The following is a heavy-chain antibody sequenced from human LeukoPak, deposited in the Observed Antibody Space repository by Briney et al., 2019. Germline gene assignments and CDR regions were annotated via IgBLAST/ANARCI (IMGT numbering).Heavy chain of an antibody. Sequence: PSQTLSLTCAVSGGSISSGGYSWSCIRQPPGKGLEWIGYIYHSGSTYYNPSLKSRVTISVDRSKNQFSLKLSSVTAADTAVYYCARGYDSSGYRDNWYFDLWGRGTLVTVSS. D-gene: IGHD3-22*01. CDR3: ARGYDSSGYRDNWYFDL. CDR2: IYHSGST. V-gene: IGHV4-30-2*01. CDR1: GGSISSGGYS. J-gene: IGHJ2*01.